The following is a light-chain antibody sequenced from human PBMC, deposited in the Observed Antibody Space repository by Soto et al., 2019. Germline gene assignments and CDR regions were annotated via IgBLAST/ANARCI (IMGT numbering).Light chain of an antibody. J-gene: IGLJ3*02. Sequence: QSALTQPASVSGSPGQSITISCTGTSSDVGGYNYVSWYQQHPGKAHKLMIYDVSNRPSGVSNRFSGSKFGNTASLTISGLQAEDEADYYCSSYTSSSTLFGGGTKLTVL. V-gene: IGLV2-14*01. CDR1: SSDVGGYNY. CDR2: DVS. CDR3: SSYTSSSTL.